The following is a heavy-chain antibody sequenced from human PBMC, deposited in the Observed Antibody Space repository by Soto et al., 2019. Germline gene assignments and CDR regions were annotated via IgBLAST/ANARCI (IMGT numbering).Heavy chain of an antibody. J-gene: IGHJ6*03. CDR1: GGSFSGYY. V-gene: IGHV4-34*01. CDR2: INHSGST. Sequence: SETLSLTCAVYGGSFSGYYLSWIRQPPGRGLEWIGEINHSGSTNYNPSLKSRVTISVDTSKNQFSLKLSSVTAADTAVYYCARLVVPAAMSFYYYYYMDVWGKGTTVTVSS. CDR3: ARLVVPAAMSFYYYYYMDV. D-gene: IGHD2-2*01.